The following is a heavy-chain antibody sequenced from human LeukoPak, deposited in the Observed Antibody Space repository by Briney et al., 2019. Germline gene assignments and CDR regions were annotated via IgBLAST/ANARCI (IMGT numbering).Heavy chain of an antibody. CDR2: ISAYNGNT. CDR3: ARNVVPNLYEYYYYGMDV. Sequence: GASVKVSCKASGYTFTSYGISWVRQAPGQVLEWMGWISAYNGNTNYAQKLQGRVTMTTDTSTSTAYMELRSLRSDDTAVYYCARNVVPNLYEYYYYGMDVWGQGTTVTVSS. CDR1: GYTFTSYG. V-gene: IGHV1-18*01. D-gene: IGHD2-2*01. J-gene: IGHJ6*02.